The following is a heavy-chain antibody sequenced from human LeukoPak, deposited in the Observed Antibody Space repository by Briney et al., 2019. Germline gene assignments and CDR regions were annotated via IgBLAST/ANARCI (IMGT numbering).Heavy chain of an antibody. CDR2: ISDSGGST. J-gene: IGHJ4*02. CDR3: AKDPSDYYDSSGYYYGEDY. CDR1: GFTFSSYA. D-gene: IGHD3-22*01. Sequence: GGSLRLSCAASGFTFSSYAMSWVRQAPGKGLEWVSSISDSGGSTYYADSVKGRFTISRDNSKNTLYLQMNSLRAEDTAVYYCAKDPSDYYDSSGYYYGEDYWGQGTLVTVSS. V-gene: IGHV3-23*01.